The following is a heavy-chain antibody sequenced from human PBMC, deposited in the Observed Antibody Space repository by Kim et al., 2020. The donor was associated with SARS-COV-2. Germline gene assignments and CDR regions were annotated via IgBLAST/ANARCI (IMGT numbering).Heavy chain of an antibody. V-gene: IGHV3-23*01. D-gene: IGHD3-22*01. CDR1: GFTFSSYA. CDR3: AKGGHYYDNYLFFFGSY. J-gene: IGHJ4*02. Sequence: GGSLRLSCAASGFTFSSYAMSWVRQAPGKGLEWVSAISGSGGSTYYADSVKGRFTISRDNSKNTLYLQMNSLRAEDTAVYYCAKGGHYYDNYLFFFGSYWGQGSLVTV. CDR2: ISGSGGST.